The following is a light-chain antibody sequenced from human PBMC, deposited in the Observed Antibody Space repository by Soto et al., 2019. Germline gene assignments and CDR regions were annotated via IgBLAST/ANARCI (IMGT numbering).Light chain of an antibody. Sequence: DIQMTQSPSSLSASVGDRVSITCRASQSISGYLNWYQQRPGEAPKLLVFAATSLQSGVPTRFRGSGSGKVFTLTINSLRPEDFATYYCQQSYRTPATFGQGTRLEI. J-gene: IGKJ5*01. CDR3: QQSYRTPAT. CDR2: AAT. V-gene: IGKV1-39*01. CDR1: QSISGY.